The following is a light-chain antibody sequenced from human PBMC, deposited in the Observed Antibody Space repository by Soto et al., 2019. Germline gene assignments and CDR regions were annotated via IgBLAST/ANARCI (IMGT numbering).Light chain of an antibody. CDR3: QQRTNWPLT. V-gene: IGKV3-11*01. CDR2: DAS. Sequence: EVVLTQSPATLSLSPGERATLSCRARQSLSSFLAWYQQKPGQAPRLLIYDASNKATGIPARFSGSGSGTDFTLTISSLEPEDFAIYYCQQRTNWPLTFGGGTKVEIK. J-gene: IGKJ4*01. CDR1: QSLSSF.